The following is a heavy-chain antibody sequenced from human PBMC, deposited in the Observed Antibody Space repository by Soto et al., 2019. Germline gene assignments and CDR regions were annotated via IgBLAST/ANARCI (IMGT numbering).Heavy chain of an antibody. CDR3: AGVLRAAIFDS. D-gene: IGHD2-15*01. CDR2: IYDSGFS. V-gene: IGHV4-39*02. J-gene: IGHJ4*02. CDR1: GGSISSSSYY. Sequence: PSETLSLTCSVSGGSISSSSYYWGWIRQPPGKGLEWIGSIYDSGFSFYNPSLRSRVTMSVGTSKNQFSLNLSSVTAADTAVYYCAGVLRAAIFDSWGKEILVT.